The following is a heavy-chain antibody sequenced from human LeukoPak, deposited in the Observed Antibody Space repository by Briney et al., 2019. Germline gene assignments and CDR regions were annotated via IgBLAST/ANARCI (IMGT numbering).Heavy chain of an antibody. CDR3: ARATTDVLLWFGELGPFDY. Sequence: SETLSLTCTVSGGSISSYYWSWIRQPPGKGLEWIGYIYYSGSTNYNPSLKSRVTISVDTSKNQFSLKLSSVTAADTAVYYCARATTDVLLWFGELGPFDYWGQGTLVTVSS. V-gene: IGHV4-59*01. CDR2: IYYSGST. CDR1: GGSISSYY. J-gene: IGHJ4*02. D-gene: IGHD3-10*01.